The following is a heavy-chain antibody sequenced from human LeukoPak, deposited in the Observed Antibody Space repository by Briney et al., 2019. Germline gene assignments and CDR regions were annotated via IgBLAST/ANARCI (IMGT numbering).Heavy chain of an antibody. V-gene: IGHV1-8*01. CDR1: GYTFTSYD. CDR2: MNPNSGNT. Sequence: ASVKVSCKASGYTFTSYDINWVRQVTGQGLEWMGWMNPNSGNTGYAQKFQGRVTMTRNTSISTAYMELSSLRSEDTAVYYCAIDYGDYGFCAFDIWGQGTMVTVSS. D-gene: IGHD4-17*01. CDR3: AIDYGDYGFCAFDI. J-gene: IGHJ3*02.